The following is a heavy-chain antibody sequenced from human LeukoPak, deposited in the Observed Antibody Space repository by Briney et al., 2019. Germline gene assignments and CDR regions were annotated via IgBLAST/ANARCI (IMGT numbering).Heavy chain of an antibody. D-gene: IGHD3-10*02. J-gene: IGHJ4*02. Sequence: SETLSLTCAVYGGSFSGYYWSWVRQPPGKGLEWIGEINHSGSTNYNPSLKSRVTISVDTSKNQFSLKLSSVTAADTAVYYCARTRFGELRPFGYWGQGTLVTVSS. CDR2: INHSGST. CDR1: GGSFSGYY. V-gene: IGHV4-34*01. CDR3: ARTRFGELRPFGY.